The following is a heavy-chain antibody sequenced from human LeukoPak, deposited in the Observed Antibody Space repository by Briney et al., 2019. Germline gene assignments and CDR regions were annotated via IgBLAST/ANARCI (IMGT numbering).Heavy chain of an antibody. V-gene: IGHV3-20*04. Sequence: GGSLRLSCAASGFTFDDYGMSRVRQAPGKGLEWVSGINWNGGSTGYADSVKGRFTISRDNAKNSLYLQMNSLRAEDTALYYCARVRYYYYGMDVWGQGTTVTVSS. J-gene: IGHJ6*02. CDR2: INWNGGST. CDR1: GFTFDDYG. CDR3: ARVRYYYYGMDV.